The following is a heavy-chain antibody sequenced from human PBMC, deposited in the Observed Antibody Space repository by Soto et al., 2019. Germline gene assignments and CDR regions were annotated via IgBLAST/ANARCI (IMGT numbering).Heavy chain of an antibody. Sequence: SGGSLRLSCAASGFTFSNAWMSWVRQAPGKGLEWVGRIKSKTDGGTTDYAAPVKGRFTISRDDSKNTLYLQMNSLKTEDTAVYYCTTDLNEGYYDSSAYGPIAYWGQGTLVTVSS. CDR3: TTDLNEGYYDSSAYGPIAY. V-gene: IGHV3-15*01. J-gene: IGHJ4*02. D-gene: IGHD3-22*01. CDR2: IKSKTDGGTT. CDR1: GFTFSNAW.